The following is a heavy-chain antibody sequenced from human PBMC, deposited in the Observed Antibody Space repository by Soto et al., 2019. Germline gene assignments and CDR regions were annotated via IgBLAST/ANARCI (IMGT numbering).Heavy chain of an antibody. CDR3: ARVCGGDCHHGMDV. V-gene: IGHV4-31*03. J-gene: IGHJ6*02. CDR1: GGSISSGGYY. CDR2: IYYSGST. Sequence: QVQLQESGPGLVKPSQTLSLTCTVSGGSISSGGYYWSWIRQHTGKGLEWIGYIYYSGSTYYNPSLKSRVTISVDTSKNQFSLKLSSVTAADTAVYSCARVCGGDCHHGMDVWGQGTTVTVSS. D-gene: IGHD2-21*02.